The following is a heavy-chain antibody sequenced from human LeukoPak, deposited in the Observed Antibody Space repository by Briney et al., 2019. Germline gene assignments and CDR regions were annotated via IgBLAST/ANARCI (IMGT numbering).Heavy chain of an antibody. V-gene: IGHV4-38-2*02. J-gene: IGHJ4*02. CDR1: GYSISSGYY. CDR2: IYHSGST. Sequence: PSETLSLTCTVSGYSISSGYYWGWMRQPPGKGLEWIGSIYHSGSTYYNPSLKSRVTISVDTSKNQFSLNLTSVTAADTAVYYCAREPGYSSGSVDWGQGTLVTVPS. D-gene: IGHD6-19*01. CDR3: AREPGYSSGSVD.